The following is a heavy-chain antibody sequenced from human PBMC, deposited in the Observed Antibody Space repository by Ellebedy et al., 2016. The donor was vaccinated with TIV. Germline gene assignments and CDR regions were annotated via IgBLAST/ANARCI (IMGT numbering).Heavy chain of an antibody. CDR3: AGGAAEATIRLYYYYGMDV. J-gene: IGHJ6*02. D-gene: IGHD5-12*01. Sequence: ASVKVSXXASGGTFSSYAISWVRQAPGQGLEWMGGIIPIFGTANYAQKFQGRVTITADESTSTAYMELSSLRSEDTAVYYCAGGAAEATIRLYYYYGMDVWGQGTTVTVSS. V-gene: IGHV1-69*13. CDR1: GGTFSSYA. CDR2: IIPIFGTA.